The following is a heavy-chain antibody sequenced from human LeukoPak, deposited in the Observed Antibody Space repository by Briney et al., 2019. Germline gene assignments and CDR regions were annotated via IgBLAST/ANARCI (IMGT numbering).Heavy chain of an antibody. CDR1: GYTFTSYG. CDR2: INPKSGDT. CDR3: ARDKSDCRDDRCYSKRNDY. D-gene: IGHD2-15*01. V-gene: IGHV1-2*02. J-gene: IGHJ4*02. Sequence: GASVKVSCKASGYTFTSYGISWVRQAPGQGLEWMGWINPKSGDTSYVKKFQGRVIMTRDTSISSVYMELNSLRSDDTAVYYCARDKSDCRDDRCYSKRNDYWGQGTLVSVS.